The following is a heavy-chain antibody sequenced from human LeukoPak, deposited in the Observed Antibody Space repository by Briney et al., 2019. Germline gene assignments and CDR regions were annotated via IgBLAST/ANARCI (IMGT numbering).Heavy chain of an antibody. J-gene: IGHJ4*02. D-gene: IGHD1-26*01. Sequence: SQTLSLTCTVSGGSISSGDYYWSWIRQPPGKGLEWIGYIYYSGSTYYNPSLKSRVTISVDTSKNQFSLKLSSVTAADTAVYYCARVKEWELQRGPLFDYWGQGTLVTVSS. CDR2: IYYSGST. V-gene: IGHV4-30-4*01. CDR1: GGSISSGDYY. CDR3: ARVKEWELQRGPLFDY.